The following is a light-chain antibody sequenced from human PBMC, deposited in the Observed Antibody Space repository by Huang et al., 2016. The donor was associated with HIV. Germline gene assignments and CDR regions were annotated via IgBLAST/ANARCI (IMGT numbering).Light chain of an antibody. CDR2: WAS. Sequence: DIVLTQSPDSLAVSMGERATINCRSSQSVYYSSNSKNYLAWFQQKPRQAPRLLIYWASAREAGVPDRFTGSGSGTDFTLTISTLEAEDAAVYYCQQYYSIPQTFGQGTKVEI. J-gene: IGKJ1*01. CDR3: QQYYSIPQT. V-gene: IGKV4-1*01. CDR1: QSVYYSSNSKNY.